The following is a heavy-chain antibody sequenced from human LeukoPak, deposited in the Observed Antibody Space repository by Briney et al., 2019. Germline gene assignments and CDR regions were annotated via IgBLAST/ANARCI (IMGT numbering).Heavy chain of an antibody. J-gene: IGHJ5*02. Sequence: SETLSLTCTVSGGSISSGDYYWSWIRQPPGKGLEWIGYIYYSGSTYYNPSLKSRVTISVDTSKIQFSLKLSSVTAADTAVYYCARAYYYDSSGYYTNWFDPWGQGTLVTVSS. CDR3: ARAYYYDSSGYYTNWFDP. V-gene: IGHV4-30-4*08. D-gene: IGHD3-22*01. CDR2: IYYSGST. CDR1: GGSISSGDYY.